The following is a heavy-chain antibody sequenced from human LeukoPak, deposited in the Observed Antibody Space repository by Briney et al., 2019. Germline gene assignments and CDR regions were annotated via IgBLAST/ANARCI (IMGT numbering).Heavy chain of an antibody. D-gene: IGHD1-26*01. CDR1: GGSISSGGYS. V-gene: IGHV4-30-2*01. J-gene: IGHJ6*02. CDR3: ARTTPRGYYYGMDV. Sequence: SETLSLTCAVSGGSISSGGYSWSWLRQPPGTGLEWIGYIYHSGSTYYNPSLKSRVTISVDRSKNQFSLKLSSVTAADTAVYYCARTTPRGYYYGMDVWGQGTTVTVSS. CDR2: IYHSGST.